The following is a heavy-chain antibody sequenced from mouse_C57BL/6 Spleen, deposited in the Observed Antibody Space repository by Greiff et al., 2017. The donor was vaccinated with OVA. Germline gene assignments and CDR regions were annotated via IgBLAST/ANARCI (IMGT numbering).Heavy chain of an antibody. Sequence: QVQLQQSGPGLVAPSQSLSITCTVSGFSLTSYAISWVRQPPGKGLEWLGVIWTGGGTNYNSALKSRLSISKDNSKSQVFLKMNSLQTDDTARYYCARSPYYGSSPYGFDYWGQGTTLTVSS. V-gene: IGHV2-9-1*01. D-gene: IGHD1-1*01. CDR3: ARSPYYGSSPYGFDY. CDR2: IWTGGGT. J-gene: IGHJ2*01. CDR1: GFSLTSYA.